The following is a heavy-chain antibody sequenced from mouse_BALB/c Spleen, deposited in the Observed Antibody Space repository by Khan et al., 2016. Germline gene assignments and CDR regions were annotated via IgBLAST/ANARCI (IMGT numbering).Heavy chain of an antibody. CDR3: TRTPTATRYSDV. CDR1: GYSITSDYA. CDR2: IRYSGST. V-gene: IGHV3-2*02. Sequence: EVQLQESGPGLVKPSQSLSLTCTVTGYSITSDYAWNWIRQFPGNKLEWMGYIRYSGSTTYNPSLKSRISITRDTSKNQFFLQLYSVTTEDTATYYCTRTPTATRYSDVGGAGTTVTVSS. D-gene: IGHD1-2*01. J-gene: IGHJ1*01.